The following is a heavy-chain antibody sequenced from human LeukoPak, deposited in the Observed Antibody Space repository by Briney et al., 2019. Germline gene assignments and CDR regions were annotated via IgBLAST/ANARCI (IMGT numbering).Heavy chain of an antibody. Sequence: GASVKVSRKASGYTFTGYYMHWVRQAPGQGLEWMGWINPNSGGTNYAQKFQGRVTMTRDTSISTAYMELSRLRSDDTAVYYCARDVSDYYDSSGYYNWFDPWGQGTLVTVSS. CDR3: ARDVSDYYDSSGYYNWFDP. CDR2: INPNSGGT. J-gene: IGHJ5*02. CDR1: GYTFTGYY. V-gene: IGHV1-2*02. D-gene: IGHD3-22*01.